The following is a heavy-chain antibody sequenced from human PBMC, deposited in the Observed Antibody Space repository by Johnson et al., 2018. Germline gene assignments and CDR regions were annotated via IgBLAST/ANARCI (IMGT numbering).Heavy chain of an antibody. CDR1: GFTFRSYG. D-gene: IGHD4-17*01. CDR3: AKCYGDYVYYYYGMDV. J-gene: IGHJ6*02. Sequence: VQLVESGGGVVQPGRSLRLSCAASGFTFRSYGMHWVRQAPGKGLEWVTVIWYDGSIKYYADSVMGRFTISRDNSKNTLYLQMNSLRAEDTAVYYCAKCYGDYVYYYYGMDVWGQGTTVTVSS. V-gene: IGHV3-33*06. CDR2: IWYDGSIK.